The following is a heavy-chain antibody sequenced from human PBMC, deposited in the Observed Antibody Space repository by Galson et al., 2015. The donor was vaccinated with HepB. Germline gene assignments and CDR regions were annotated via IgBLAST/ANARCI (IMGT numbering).Heavy chain of an antibody. CDR3: AREYDVVVTAIPQGMDV. V-gene: IGHV1-69*04. J-gene: IGHJ6*02. CDR1: GGTFSSYT. Sequence: SVKVSCKASGGTFSSYTISWVRQAPGQGLEWMGRIIPILGIANYAQKFQGRVTITADKSTSTAYMELSSLRSEDTAVYYCAREYDVVVTAIPQGMDVWGQGTTVTVSS. D-gene: IGHD2-21*02. CDR2: IIPILGIA.